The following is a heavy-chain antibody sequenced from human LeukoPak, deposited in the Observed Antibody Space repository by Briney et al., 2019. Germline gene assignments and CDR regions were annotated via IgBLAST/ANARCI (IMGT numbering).Heavy chain of an antibody. CDR1: GGSISSYY. CDR2: IYYSGST. J-gene: IGHJ3*02. D-gene: IGHD3-10*01. V-gene: IGHV4-59*01. CDR3: ARSSYYYAADASDI. Sequence: SETLPLTCTVSGGSISSYYWSWIRQPPGKGLEWIGYIYYSGSTNYNPSLKSRVTISVDTSKTQFSLKLSSVTAADTAVYYCARSSYYYAADASDIWGQGTLVTVSS.